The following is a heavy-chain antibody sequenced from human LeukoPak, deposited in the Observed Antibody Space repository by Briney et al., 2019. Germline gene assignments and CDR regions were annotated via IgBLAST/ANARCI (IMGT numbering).Heavy chain of an antibody. J-gene: IGHJ4*02. D-gene: IGHD6-13*01. Sequence: ASVKVSCKASGYTFTSYDINWVRQATGQGLEWMGWMNPNSGNTGYAQKFQGRVTMTRNTSISTAYMELSSLRSEDTSVYYCARGDSSSWEFDYGGQGTLVTVSS. V-gene: IGHV1-8*01. CDR1: GYTFTSYD. CDR2: MNPNSGNT. CDR3: ARGDSSSWEFDY.